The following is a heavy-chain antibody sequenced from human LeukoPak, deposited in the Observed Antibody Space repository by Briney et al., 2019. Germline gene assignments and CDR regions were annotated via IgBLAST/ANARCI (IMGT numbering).Heavy chain of an antibody. CDR3: ARFSWFGELSGSYFDY. CDR2: IKQDGSEK. Sequence: GGSLRLSCEGSGFTFSSYWMSWVRQAPGKGLEWVANIKQDGSEKYYVDSVKGRFTISRDNAKNSLYLQMNSLRAEDTAVYYCARFSWFGELSGSYFDYWGQGTLVTVSS. CDR1: GFTFSSYW. J-gene: IGHJ4*02. D-gene: IGHD3-10*01. V-gene: IGHV3-7*01.